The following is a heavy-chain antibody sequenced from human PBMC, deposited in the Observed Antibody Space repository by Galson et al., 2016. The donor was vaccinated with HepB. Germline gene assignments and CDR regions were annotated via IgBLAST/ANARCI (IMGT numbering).Heavy chain of an antibody. CDR2: ISGSGGST. J-gene: IGHJ5*02. D-gene: IGHD3-16*02. V-gene: IGHV3-23*01. CDR3: AKSPDMITLGGIIVIPVHWFDP. CDR1: GFTFSSYA. Sequence: SLRLSCAASGFTFSSYAMSWVRQAPGKGLEWVSSISGSGGSTYYADAVKGRFTISRDNSKNTLYLQMNSLRAEDTAVYYCAKSPDMITLGGIIVIPVHWFDPWGQGTLVTVSS.